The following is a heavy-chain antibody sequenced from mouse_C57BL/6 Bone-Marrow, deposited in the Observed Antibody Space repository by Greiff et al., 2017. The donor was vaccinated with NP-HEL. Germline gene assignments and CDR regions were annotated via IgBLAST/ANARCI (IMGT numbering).Heavy chain of an antibody. J-gene: IGHJ2*01. CDR2: IDPSDSYT. CDR1: GYTFTSYW. CDR3: ASWPYYFYY. Sequence: QVQLQQPGAELVMPGASVKLSCKASGYTFTSYWLHWVKQRPGQGLEWIGEIDPSDSYTNYNQKFKGKSTLTVDKSSSTAYMQLSSLTSEDSAVYYCASWPYYFYYWGRGTTLTVSS. V-gene: IGHV1-69*01.